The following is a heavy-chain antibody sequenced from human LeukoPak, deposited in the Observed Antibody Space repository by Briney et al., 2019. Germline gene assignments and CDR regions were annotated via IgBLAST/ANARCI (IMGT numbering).Heavy chain of an antibody. CDR3: VRGCSGGSCYLTNTFDI. Sequence: PGGSLRLSCVASEFTFSRYSMNWVRQAPGTGLEWVSHISRTGSAIYYADSVKGRFTISRDNAEDSLFLQMDSLRVEDTAMYYCVRGCSGGSCYLTNTFDIWGRGTKVTVSS. V-gene: IGHV3-48*01. CDR1: EFTFSRYS. CDR2: ISRTGSAI. J-gene: IGHJ3*02. D-gene: IGHD2-15*01.